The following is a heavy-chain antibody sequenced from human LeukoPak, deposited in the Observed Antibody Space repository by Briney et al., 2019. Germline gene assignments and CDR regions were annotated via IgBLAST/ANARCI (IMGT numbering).Heavy chain of an antibody. CDR1: GNYW. V-gene: IGHV3-23*01. J-gene: IGHJ4*02. CDR2: ISANDGST. Sequence: GGSLRLSCAASGNYWMHWVRQVPGKGLVWVSLISANDGSTHFAESVKGRFTISRDNSKHTLYLQMNSLRVEDTAVYYCAKVQRLDDWVFDYWGQGTLVTVSS. CDR3: AKVQRLDDWVFDY. D-gene: IGHD3-16*01.